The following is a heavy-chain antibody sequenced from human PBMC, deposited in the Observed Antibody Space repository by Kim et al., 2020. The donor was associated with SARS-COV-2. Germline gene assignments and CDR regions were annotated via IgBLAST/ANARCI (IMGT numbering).Heavy chain of an antibody. CDR2: SQR. D-gene: IGHD1-1*01. Sequence: SQRYHAGSVKGRFTISRDNSKNTLFLQLNSLRAEDTAVYYCARDLLGSIDYWGQGTLVTVSS. J-gene: IGHJ4*02. V-gene: IGHV3-33*01. CDR3: ARDLLGSIDY.